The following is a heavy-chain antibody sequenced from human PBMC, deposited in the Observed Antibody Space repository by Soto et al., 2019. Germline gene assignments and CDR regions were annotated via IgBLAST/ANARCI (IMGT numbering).Heavy chain of an antibody. CDR3: ASYDILTGYYIPLPCY. V-gene: IGHV3-30-3*01. Sequence: GGSLRLSCAASGFTFSSYAMHWVRQAPGKGLEWVAVISYDGSNKYYADSVKGRFTISRDNSKNTLYLQMNSLRAEDTAVYYCASYDILTGYYIPLPCYWGQGTLVTVSS. CDR2: ISYDGSNK. J-gene: IGHJ4*02. CDR1: GFTFSSYA. D-gene: IGHD3-9*01.